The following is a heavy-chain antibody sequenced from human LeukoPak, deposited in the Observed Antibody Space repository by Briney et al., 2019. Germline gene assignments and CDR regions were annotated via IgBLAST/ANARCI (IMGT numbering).Heavy chain of an antibody. J-gene: IGHJ4*02. V-gene: IGHV3-30-3*01. CDR2: ISYDGSNK. Sequence: PGGSLRLSCAASVFTFSSYSMHWVRQAPCKGLEWVAVISYDGSNKYYADSVKGRFTISRDNSKNTLYLQMNSLRAEDTAVYYCARDGPYFDYWGQGTLVTVSS. CDR3: ARDGPYFDY. CDR1: VFTFSSYS.